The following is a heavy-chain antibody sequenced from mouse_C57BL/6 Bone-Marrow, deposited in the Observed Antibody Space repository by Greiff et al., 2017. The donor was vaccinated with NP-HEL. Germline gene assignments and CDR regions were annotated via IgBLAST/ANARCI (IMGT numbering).Heavy chain of an antibody. Sequence: VQLQQPGAELVKPGASVKLSCKASGYTFTSYWMHWVKQRPGQGLEWIGMIHPNSGSTNYNEKFKSKATLTVDKSSSTAYMQLSSLTSEDDAVYYCFLLGLYFYYWVQGTTLTVTS. J-gene: IGHJ2*01. V-gene: IGHV1-64*01. D-gene: IGHD4-1*01. CDR3: FLLGLYFYY. CDR2: IHPNSGST. CDR1: GYTFTSYW.